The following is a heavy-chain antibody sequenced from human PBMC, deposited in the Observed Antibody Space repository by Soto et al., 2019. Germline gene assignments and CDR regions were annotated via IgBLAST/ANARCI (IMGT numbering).Heavy chain of an antibody. CDR1: GCTFSSYT. Sequence: SVKVSCKASGCTFSSYTISWVRQAPGQGLEWMGRIIPILGIANYAQKFQGRVTITADKSTSTAYMELSSLRSEDTAVYYCARPSPATYDAFDIWGQGTMVTVSS. V-gene: IGHV1-69*02. CDR3: ARPSPATYDAFDI. CDR2: IIPILGIA. J-gene: IGHJ3*02.